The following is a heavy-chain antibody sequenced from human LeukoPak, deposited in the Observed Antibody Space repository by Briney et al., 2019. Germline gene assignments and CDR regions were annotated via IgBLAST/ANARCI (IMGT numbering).Heavy chain of an antibody. Sequence: ASVKVSCKASGYTFTSYAMHWVRQAPGQRLEWMGWINAGNGNTKYSREFQGRVTITRDTSASTAYMELSSLRSEDMAVYYCARGYYYDSSGYPFDYWGQGTLVTVSS. J-gene: IGHJ4*02. CDR2: INAGNGNT. D-gene: IGHD3-22*01. V-gene: IGHV1-3*03. CDR1: GYTFTSYA. CDR3: ARGYYYDSSGYPFDY.